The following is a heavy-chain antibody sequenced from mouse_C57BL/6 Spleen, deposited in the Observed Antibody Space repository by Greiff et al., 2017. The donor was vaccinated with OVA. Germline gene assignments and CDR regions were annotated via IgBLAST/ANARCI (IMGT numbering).Heavy chain of an antibody. V-gene: IGHV5-12*01. J-gene: IGHJ3*01. CDR1: GFTFSDYY. CDR2: ISNGGGST. Sequence: EVMLVESGGGLVQPGGSLKLSCAASGFTFSDYYMYWVRQTPEKRLEWVAYISNGGGSTYYPETVKGRFTISRDNAKNTLYLQMSRLKSEDTAMYYCARPFAYWGQGTLVTVSA. CDR3: ARPFAY.